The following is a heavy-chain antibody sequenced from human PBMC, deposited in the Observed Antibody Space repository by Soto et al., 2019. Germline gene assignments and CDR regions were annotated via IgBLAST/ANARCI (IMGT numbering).Heavy chain of an antibody. CDR2: IIPIGGIT. CDR3: ARLKAVAGTFRGAFDI. V-gene: IGHV1-69*02. Sequence: GASVKVSCKASGGTFSSYTISWVRQAPGQGLEWMGRIIPIGGITSYAQKFQGRVTITRDTSTSTVYMELSSLRSEDTAVYYCARLKAVAGTFRGAFDIWGQGTMVTVSS. J-gene: IGHJ3*02. CDR1: GGTFSSYT. D-gene: IGHD6-19*01.